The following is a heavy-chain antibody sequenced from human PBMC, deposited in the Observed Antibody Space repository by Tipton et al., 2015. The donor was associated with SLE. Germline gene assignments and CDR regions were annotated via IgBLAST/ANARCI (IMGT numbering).Heavy chain of an antibody. CDR2: ITPYNGNT. D-gene: IGHD7-27*01. CDR3: ARRGTGDRACNDY. CDR1: GYTFTSYG. Sequence: QSGPEVKKPGASVKVSCKASGYTFTSYGIGWVRQAPGQGLEWMGWITPYNGNTDYARKFQGRVTMTTDTSTSTGYMELRSLRSDDTAVYYGARRGTGDRACNDYWGQGTLVTVSS. V-gene: IGHV1-18*01. J-gene: IGHJ4*02.